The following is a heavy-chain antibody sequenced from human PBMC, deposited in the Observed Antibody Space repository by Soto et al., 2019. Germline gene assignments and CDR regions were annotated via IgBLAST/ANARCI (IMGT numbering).Heavy chain of an antibody. CDR2: ISSSGSTI. Sequence: GGSLRLSCAASGFTFSSYGMHWVRQAPGKGLEWVSYISSSGSTIYYADSVKGRFTISRDNAKNSLYLQMNSLRAEDTAVYYCASPLSSTSYYYYYGMDVWGQGTTVTVSS. CDR1: GFTFSSYG. D-gene: IGHD2-2*01. V-gene: IGHV3-48*03. J-gene: IGHJ6*02. CDR3: ASPLSSTSYYYYYGMDV.